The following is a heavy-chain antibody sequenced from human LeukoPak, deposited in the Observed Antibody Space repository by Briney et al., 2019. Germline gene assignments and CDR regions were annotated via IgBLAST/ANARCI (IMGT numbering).Heavy chain of an antibody. CDR2: ISFDGTIK. CDR3: ARDKVLDCSSTSCYRGLDWFDP. V-gene: IGHV3-30*03. J-gene: IGHJ5*02. Sequence: GGSLRLSCAASGFTFSSYGIHWVRQAPGKGLEWVAVISFDGTIKYYADSVKGRFTSSRDNSKNTLYLQMNSLRVEDTAVYYCARDKVLDCSSTSCYRGLDWFDPWGQGTLVTVSS. CDR1: GFTFSSYG. D-gene: IGHD2-2*02.